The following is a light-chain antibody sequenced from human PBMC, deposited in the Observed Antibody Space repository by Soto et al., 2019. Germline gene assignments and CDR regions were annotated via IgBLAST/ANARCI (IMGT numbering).Light chain of an antibody. V-gene: IGKV3-20*01. J-gene: IGKJ1*01. CDR2: GAS. Sequence: EIVLTQSPGTLSLSPGERATLSCRASQSVTSNFSWYQQTPAQPPRVLIYGASIRATGIPDRFSGSGSGTDFTLTISRLEPEDFAVYYCQQYGSSPRTFGQGTKVEIK. CDR3: QQYGSSPRT. CDR1: QSVTSNF.